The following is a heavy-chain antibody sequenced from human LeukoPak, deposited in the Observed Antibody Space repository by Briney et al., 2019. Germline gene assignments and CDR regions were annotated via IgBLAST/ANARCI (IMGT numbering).Heavy chain of an antibody. CDR2: INPSGGST. D-gene: IGHD6-6*01. CDR3: ARRHVEYSSSSDPYYFDY. Sequence: ASVKVSCKASGYTFTSYYMHWVRQAPGQGLEWMGIINPSGGSTSYAQKFQGRVTMTRDMSTSTVYMELSSLRSEDTAVYYCARRHVEYSSSSDPYYFDYWGQGTLVTVSS. J-gene: IGHJ4*02. V-gene: IGHV1-46*01. CDR1: GYTFTSYY.